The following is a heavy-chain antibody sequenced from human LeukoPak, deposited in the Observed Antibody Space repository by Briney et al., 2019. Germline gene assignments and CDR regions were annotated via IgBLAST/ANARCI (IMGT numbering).Heavy chain of an antibody. CDR3: ARRSRMTTIDAFDI. Sequence: PSETLPLTCTVSGGSISSYYWSWIRQPPGKGLEWIGYIYYSGSTNYNPSLKSRVTISVDTSKNQFFLKLSSVTAADTAVYYCARRSRMTTIDAFDIWGQGTMVTVSS. J-gene: IGHJ3*02. CDR1: GGSISSYY. D-gene: IGHD5-24*01. CDR2: IYYSGST. V-gene: IGHV4-59*08.